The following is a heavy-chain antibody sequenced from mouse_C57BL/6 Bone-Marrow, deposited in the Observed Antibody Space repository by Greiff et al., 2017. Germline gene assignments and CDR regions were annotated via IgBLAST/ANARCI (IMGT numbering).Heavy chain of an antibody. CDR1: GYTFTSYC. J-gene: IGHJ4*01. Sequence: VQLQQPGAELVKPGASVKLSCKASGYTFTSYCMHWVKQRPGQGLEWIGMIHPNSGSTNYNEKFKSKATLTVDKSSSTAYMQLTSLTSEDAAVYYCANNHFVMGYWGQGTSVPVSS. CDR3: ANNHFVMGY. CDR2: IHPNSGST. V-gene: IGHV1-64*01.